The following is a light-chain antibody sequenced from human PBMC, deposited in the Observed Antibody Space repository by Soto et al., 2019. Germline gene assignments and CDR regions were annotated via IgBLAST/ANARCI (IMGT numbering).Light chain of an antibody. J-gene: IGKJ3*01. CDR1: QSVSSN. CDR2: GAS. CDR3: QQYNNWPFT. Sequence: EIVMTQSPATLSVSPGERATLSCRASQSVSSNLAWYQQKPGQAPRFLIYGASTRATGIPARFSGSGSGTEFTLTISSLQSEDFAVYYWQQYNNWPFTFGPGTKVDIK. V-gene: IGKV3D-15*01.